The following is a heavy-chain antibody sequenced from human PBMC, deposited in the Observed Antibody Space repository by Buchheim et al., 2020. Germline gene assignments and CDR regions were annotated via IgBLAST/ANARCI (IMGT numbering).Heavy chain of an antibody. CDR2: IIPIFGTA. J-gene: IGHJ4*02. D-gene: IGHD5-18*01. Sequence: QVQLVQSGAEVKKPGSSVKVSCKASGGTFSSYAISWVRQAPGQGLEWMGGIIPIFGTANYAQKFQGRVTITADESTSTASMELSNLRSEDTAVYYCARDHVDTAMVTQLNFDYWGQGTL. V-gene: IGHV1-69*01. CDR1: GGTFSSYA. CDR3: ARDHVDTAMVTQLNFDY.